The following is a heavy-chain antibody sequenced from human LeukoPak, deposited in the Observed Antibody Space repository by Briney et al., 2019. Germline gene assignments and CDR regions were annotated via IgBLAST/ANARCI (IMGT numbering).Heavy chain of an antibody. CDR2: INSDGSST. CDR1: GFTFSSYW. Sequence: PGGSLRLSCAASGFTFSSYWMHWVRQAPGKGLVWVSRINSDGSSTTYADSVKGRFTISRDSAKNTLYLQMNSLRAEDTAVYYCARVTTGGSGSSDYWGQGTLVTVSS. CDR3: ARVTTGGSGSSDY. J-gene: IGHJ4*02. D-gene: IGHD3-10*01. V-gene: IGHV3-74*01.